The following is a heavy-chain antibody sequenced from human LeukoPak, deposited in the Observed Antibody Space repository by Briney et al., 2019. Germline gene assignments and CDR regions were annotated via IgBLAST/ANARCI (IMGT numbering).Heavy chain of an antibody. CDR3: ARDPGYYDSSGYYDY. V-gene: IGHV4-39*07. CDR2: IYYSGST. D-gene: IGHD3-22*01. J-gene: IGHJ4*02. Sequence: SETLSLTCTVSGGSISSSSYYWGWIRQPPGKGLEWIGSIYYSGSTYYNPSLKSRVTISVDTSKNQFSLKLSSVTAADTAVYYRARDPGYYDSSGYYDYWGQGTLVTVSS. CDR1: GGSISSSSYY.